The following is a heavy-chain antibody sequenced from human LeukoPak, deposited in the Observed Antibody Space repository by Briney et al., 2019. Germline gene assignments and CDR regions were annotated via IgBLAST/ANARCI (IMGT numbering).Heavy chain of an antibody. Sequence: SETLSLTCAVYGGSLNGHYWSWIRQPPGKGLEWIGEGSESGGTKFNPSLKSRVTISADTSKNQFSLKLNSVTAADTAVYYCARGGHYYGSGSYYPDYWGQGTLVTVSS. J-gene: IGHJ4*02. V-gene: IGHV4-34*01. CDR1: GGSLNGHY. CDR2: GSESGGT. D-gene: IGHD3-10*01. CDR3: ARGGHYYGSGSYYPDY.